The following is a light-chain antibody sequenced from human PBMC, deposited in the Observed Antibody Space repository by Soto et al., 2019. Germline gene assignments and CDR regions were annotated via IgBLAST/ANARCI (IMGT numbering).Light chain of an antibody. CDR2: RAS. Sequence: DIQMTQSPSSLSASVGDRVTITCRASQIINTWLAWYQQKPGKAPKLLIYRASNLVNGVPSRVSGSRSGTEFTLTISSLQPDDFSIYYCQQYETYSGTFGHGTKVDL. V-gene: IGKV1-5*03. CDR1: QIINTW. CDR3: QQYETYSGT. J-gene: IGKJ3*01.